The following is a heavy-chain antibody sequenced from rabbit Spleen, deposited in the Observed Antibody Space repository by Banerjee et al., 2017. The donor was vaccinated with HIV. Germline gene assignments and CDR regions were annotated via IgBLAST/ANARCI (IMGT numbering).Heavy chain of an antibody. D-gene: IGHD4-2*01. CDR3: ARDAAGREDFNL. CDR2: IDSGASAFT. CDR1: GVSFSNNFY. J-gene: IGHJ4*01. Sequence: QSLEESGGGLVQPEGSLTLTCTASGVSFSNNFYMCWVRQAPGKGLEWIACIDSGASAFTYFANWAKGRFTISKTSSTTVTLQMTSLTAADTATYFCARDAAGREDFNLWGQGTLVTVS. V-gene: IGHV1S40*01.